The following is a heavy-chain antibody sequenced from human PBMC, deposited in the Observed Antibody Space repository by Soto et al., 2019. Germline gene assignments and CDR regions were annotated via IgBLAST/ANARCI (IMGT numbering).Heavy chain of an antibody. Sequence: SETLSLTCAVYGGPFSGYYWSWIRQSPGKGLEWIGQINHSGSTKYNPSLKSRVTMSLDTSKKQFFLKLRSVTAADTAVYYCAREISGYYHALDVWGQGTTVTVSS. V-gene: IGHV4-34*01. CDR1: GGPFSGYY. CDR2: INHSGST. J-gene: IGHJ6*02. CDR3: AREISGYYHALDV.